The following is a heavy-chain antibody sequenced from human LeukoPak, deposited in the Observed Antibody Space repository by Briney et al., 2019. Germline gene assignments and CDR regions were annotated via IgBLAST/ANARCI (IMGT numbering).Heavy chain of an antibody. V-gene: IGHV7-4-1*02. CDR2: INPTFGNP. Sequence: ASVTVSCKASGYTFTSHAMNWVRQAPGQGLEWMGWINPTFGNPTYAQGFTGRFVFSLDTSATTAYLQISSLKSEDTAVYYCARGAHRAFMVRGALGYWGQGTLVTVSS. D-gene: IGHD3-10*01. CDR3: ARGAHRAFMVRGALGY. CDR1: GYTFTSHA. J-gene: IGHJ4*02.